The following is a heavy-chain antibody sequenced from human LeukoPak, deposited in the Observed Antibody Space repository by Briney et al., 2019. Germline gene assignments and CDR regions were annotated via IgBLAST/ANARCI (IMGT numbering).Heavy chain of an antibody. Sequence: PSETLSLTCTVSGGSISSSSNYWGWIRQPPGKGLEWIGSIYYSGSTYYNPSLKSRVTMSVDTSKNQFSLKLSSVTAADTAVYYCARKLWFGDTGLLDAFDIWGQGTMVTVSS. CDR3: ARKLWFGDTGLLDAFDI. D-gene: IGHD3-10*01. CDR1: GGSISSSSNY. V-gene: IGHV4-39*01. J-gene: IGHJ3*02. CDR2: IYYSGST.